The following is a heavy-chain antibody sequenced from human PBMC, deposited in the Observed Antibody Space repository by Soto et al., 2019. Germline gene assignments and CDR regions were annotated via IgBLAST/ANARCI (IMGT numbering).Heavy chain of an antibody. Sequence: GASVKVSCKASGGTFSSYTISWVRQAPGQGLEWMGRIIPILGIANYAQKFQGRVTITADKSTSTAYMELSSLRSEDTAVYYCAREEYYYDSSGPSGGLDYWGQGTLVTVS. J-gene: IGHJ4*02. CDR2: IIPILGIA. CDR3: AREEYYYDSSGPSGGLDY. V-gene: IGHV1-69*04. CDR1: GGTFSSYT. D-gene: IGHD3-22*01.